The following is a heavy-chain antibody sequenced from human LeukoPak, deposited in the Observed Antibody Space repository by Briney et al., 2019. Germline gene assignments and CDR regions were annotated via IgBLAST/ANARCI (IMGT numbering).Heavy chain of an antibody. CDR3: ARDDYSGAFDI. Sequence: SETLSLTCTVSGGSISSYYWSWIRKPPGKGQERIGYIYYSGSTNYNPSLKSRVTISVDTSKNQFSLKLSSVTAADTAVYYCARDDYSGAFDIWGQGTMVTVSS. CDR1: GGSISSYY. J-gene: IGHJ3*02. CDR2: IYYSGST. D-gene: IGHD4-11*01. V-gene: IGHV4-59*01.